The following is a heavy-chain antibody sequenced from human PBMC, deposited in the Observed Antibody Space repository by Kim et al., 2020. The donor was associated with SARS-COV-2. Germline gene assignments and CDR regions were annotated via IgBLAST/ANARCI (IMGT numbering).Heavy chain of an antibody. CDR2: IYYSGST. CDR3: ARHRYDFWSGSRNWFDP. D-gene: IGHD3-3*01. CDR1: GGSISSSSYY. V-gene: IGHV4-39*01. J-gene: IGHJ5*02. Sequence: SETLSLTCTVSGGSISSSSYYWGWIRQPPGKGLEWIGSIYYSGSTYYNPSLKSRVTISVDTSKNQFSLKLSSVTAADTAVYYCARHRYDFWSGSRNWFDPWGQGTLVTVSS.